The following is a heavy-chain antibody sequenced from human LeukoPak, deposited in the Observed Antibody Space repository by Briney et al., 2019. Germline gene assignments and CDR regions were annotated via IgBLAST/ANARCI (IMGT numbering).Heavy chain of an antibody. V-gene: IGHV1-69*05. CDR3: AICVAFDAFDI. D-gene: IGHD2-21*01. CDR1: GGTFSSYA. Sequence: GASVKVSCKASGGTFSSYAISWVRQAPGQGVEWMGRIIPIFGTANYEQKFQGRVTITTDESTSTAYMELSSLRSEDTAVYYCAICVAFDAFDIWGQGTMVTVSS. J-gene: IGHJ3*02. CDR2: IIPIFGTA.